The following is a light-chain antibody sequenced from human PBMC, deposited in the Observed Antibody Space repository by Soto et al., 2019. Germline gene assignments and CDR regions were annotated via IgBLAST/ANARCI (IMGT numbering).Light chain of an antibody. CDR2: AND. J-gene: IGLJ1*01. V-gene: IGLV1-44*01. CDR3: ATWDDSLNGAYV. CDR1: SSNIGSNL. Sequence: QSVLTQPPSASGTPGQRVTISCSGSSSNIGSNLVTWYQHLPGTAPRLLIYANDQRPSGVPDRFSGSKSDTSAPLAISALQSEDKADYYCATWDDSLNGAYVFGTGTKLTVL.